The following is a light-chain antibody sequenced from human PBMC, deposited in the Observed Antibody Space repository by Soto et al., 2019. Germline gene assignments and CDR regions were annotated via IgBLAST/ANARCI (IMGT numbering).Light chain of an antibody. J-gene: IGKJ1*01. V-gene: IGKV1-5*01. CDR1: QSIRYY. CDR2: GAS. CDR3: QHHNSYSQT. Sequence: DIQLTQSPPTLSASVGDRVTITCRASQSIRYYLAWYQQMPGEAPKLLIYGASSLQSGVPSRFSGSGSGTEFILTISSLQPDDFATYFCQHHNSYSQTFGQGTK.